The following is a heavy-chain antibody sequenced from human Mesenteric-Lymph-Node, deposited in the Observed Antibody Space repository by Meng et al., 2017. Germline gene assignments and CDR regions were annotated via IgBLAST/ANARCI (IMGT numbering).Heavy chain of an antibody. Sequence: SETLSLTCTVSGGSFNNYYWTWIRQPAGKGLEWIGRIYTSGSTNYNPSLKSRVTMSVDTSKNQFSLKLSSVTAADTAVYYCARDPWFGEFPLFDYWGQGTLVTVSS. CDR2: IYTSGST. CDR3: ARDPWFGEFPLFDY. CDR1: GGSFNNYY. V-gene: IGHV4-4*07. D-gene: IGHD3-10*01. J-gene: IGHJ4*02.